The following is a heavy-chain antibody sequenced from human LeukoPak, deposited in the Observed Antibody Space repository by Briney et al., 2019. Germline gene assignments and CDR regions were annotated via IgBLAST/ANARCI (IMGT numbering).Heavy chain of an antibody. CDR1: IESFSGYH. CDR3: ARQLLWFGDVPQPTNLDY. J-gene: IGHJ4*02. CDR2: ISDSGTT. D-gene: IGHD3-10*01. V-gene: IGHV4-34*01. Sequence: SETLSLTCAVYIESFSGYHWNWIRQTPGKGLEWIGEISDSGTTNYNPSLKSRVTISLDTSKKQFSLKLSSVTAADTAVYYCARQLLWFGDVPQPTNLDYWGQGTLVTVSS.